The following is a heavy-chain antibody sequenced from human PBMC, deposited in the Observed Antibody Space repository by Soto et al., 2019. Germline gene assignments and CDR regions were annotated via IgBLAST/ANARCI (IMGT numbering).Heavy chain of an antibody. CDR2: IKSKTDGGTT. D-gene: IGHD1-26*01. CDR3: TTDSGSYDNWFDS. Sequence: GGSLRLSCAASGFTFSNAWMSWVRQAPGKGLEWVGRIKSKTDGGTTDYAAPVKGRFTISRDDSKNTLYLQMNSLKTEDTAVYYCTTDSGSYDNWFDSWGEGTMVTVYS. V-gene: IGHV3-15*01. J-gene: IGHJ5*01. CDR1: GFTFSNAW.